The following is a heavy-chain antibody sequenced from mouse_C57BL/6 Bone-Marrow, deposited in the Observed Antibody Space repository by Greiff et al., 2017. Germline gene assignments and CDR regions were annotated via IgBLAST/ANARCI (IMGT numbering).Heavy chain of an antibody. D-gene: IGHD1-1*01. V-gene: IGHV1-81*01. Sequence: QVQLQQSGAELARPGASVKLSCKASGYTFTSYGISWVKQRTGQGLEWIGEIYPRSGNTYYNEKFKGKATLTADKSSSTAYMELRSLTSEDSAVYVCARNRASSYWYFDVWGTGTTVTVSS. CDR2: IYPRSGNT. CDR3: ARNRASSYWYFDV. J-gene: IGHJ1*03. CDR1: GYTFTSYG.